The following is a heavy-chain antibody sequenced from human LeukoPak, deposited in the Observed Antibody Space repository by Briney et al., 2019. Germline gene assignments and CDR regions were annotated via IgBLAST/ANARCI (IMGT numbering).Heavy chain of an antibody. CDR1: GGSISNYY. CDR3: ARGVYIAAAQYGY. Sequence: SETLSLTCTISGGSISNYYWSWIRQPPGKGLEWIGYIYYSGTTNYNPSLKSRVTISVDTSKNQFSLKLSSVTAADTAVYYRARGVYIAAAQYGYWGQGTLVTVSS. CDR2: IYYSGTT. D-gene: IGHD6-13*01. J-gene: IGHJ4*02. V-gene: IGHV4-59*01.